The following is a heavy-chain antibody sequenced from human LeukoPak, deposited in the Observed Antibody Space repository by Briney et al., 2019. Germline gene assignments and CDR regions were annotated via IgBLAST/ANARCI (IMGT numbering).Heavy chain of an antibody. CDR2: ISHRGRT. CDR1: GGSVSGYY. J-gene: IGHJ4*02. Sequence: SETLSLTCAVYGGSVSGYYWSWIRQPPGEGLEWIGEISHRGRTHYNPSLKGRVTMSVDTSKNQFALEVDSVTAADTAVYYCARIPLYFLEPFDYWGQGILVTVSS. V-gene: IGHV4-34*01. CDR3: ARIPLYFLEPFDY. D-gene: IGHD3-3*01.